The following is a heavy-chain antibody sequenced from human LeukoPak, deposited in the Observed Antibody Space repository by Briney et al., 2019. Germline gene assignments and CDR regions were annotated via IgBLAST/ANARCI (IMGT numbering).Heavy chain of an antibody. CDR1: GVSISSDY. J-gene: IGHJ5*02. Sequence: SETLSLTCTVSGVSISSDYWSWIRLPPGKGLEWIGYIYYSGSSNYNPSLKSRVTMSVDTSKNQFSLKLTSVTAADTAVYYCATRAASSSSWLGDWFDPWGQGTLVTVSS. V-gene: IGHV4-59*08. D-gene: IGHD6-13*01. CDR2: IYYSGSS. CDR3: ATRAASSSSWLGDWFDP.